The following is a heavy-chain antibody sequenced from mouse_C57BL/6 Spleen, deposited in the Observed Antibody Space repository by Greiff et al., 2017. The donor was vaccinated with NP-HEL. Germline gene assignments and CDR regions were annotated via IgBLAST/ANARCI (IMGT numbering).Heavy chain of an antibody. V-gene: IGHV1-63*01. D-gene: IGHD2-4*01. Sequence: QVQLQQSGAELVRPGTSVKMSCKASGYTFTNYWIGWAKQRPGHGLEWIGDIYPGGGYTNYNEKFKGKATLTADKSSSTAYMQFSSLTSEDSAIYYCARPACPGYDHDGYAMDYWGQGTSVTVSS. CDR2: IYPGGGYT. CDR1: GYTFTNYW. CDR3: ARPACPGYDHDGYAMDY. J-gene: IGHJ4*01.